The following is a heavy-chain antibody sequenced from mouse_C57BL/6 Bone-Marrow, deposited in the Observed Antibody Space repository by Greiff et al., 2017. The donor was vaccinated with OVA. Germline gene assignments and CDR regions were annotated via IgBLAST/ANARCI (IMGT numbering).Heavy chain of an antibody. J-gene: IGHJ2*01. CDR3: AREEDY. Sequence: DVQLVESGPGLVKPSQSLSLTCSVTGYSITSGYYWNWIRQFPGNKLEWMGYISYDGSNNYNPSLKNRISITRDTSKNQFFLKLNSVTTEDTATYYCAREEDYWGQGTTLTVSS. V-gene: IGHV3-6*01. CDR2: ISYDGSN. CDR1: GYSITSGYY.